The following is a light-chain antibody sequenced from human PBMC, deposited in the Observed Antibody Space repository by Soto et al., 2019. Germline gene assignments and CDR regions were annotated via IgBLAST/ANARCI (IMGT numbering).Light chain of an antibody. CDR3: QQRSNCPLT. J-gene: IGKJ4*01. Sequence: EIVLTQSPATLSLSPGERATLSCRARQSVRSYLAWYQQKPGQAPRLLIYDASNRATGIPARFSGSGSGTDFNLTISSLEAEVVAVYYCQQRSNCPLTFGGGTKVEIK. CDR2: DAS. CDR1: QSVRSY. V-gene: IGKV3-11*01.